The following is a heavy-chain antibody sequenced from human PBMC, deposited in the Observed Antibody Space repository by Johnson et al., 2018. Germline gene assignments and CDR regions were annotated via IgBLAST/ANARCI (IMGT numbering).Heavy chain of an antibody. V-gene: IGHV5-51*01. CDR1: GYSFTSYW. Sequence: VRLGESGAEVKEPGESLEISCKGSGYSFTSYWIGWVRQMPGKGLEWMGIIYPGDSDTRYSPSFQGQVTISADKSISTAYLQWSSLKASDTAMYYWARHDSSSSNMDVWGKGTTVTVSS. CDR3: ARHDSSSSNMDV. D-gene: IGHD6-6*01. CDR2: IYPGDSDT. J-gene: IGHJ6*03.